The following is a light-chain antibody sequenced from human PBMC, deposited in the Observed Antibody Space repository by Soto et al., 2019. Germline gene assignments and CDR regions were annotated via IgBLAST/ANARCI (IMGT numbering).Light chain of an antibody. CDR3: QSYDSSLSAPYV. Sequence: QSVLTQPPSVSGAPGQRVTISCTGSSSNIGAGYDVHWYQHLPGTAPKLLIYDNSNRPSGVPDRFSGSKSGTSASLAMTGLQAEDEADYYCQSYDSSLSAPYVFGTGIKLTVL. V-gene: IGLV1-40*01. CDR2: DNS. CDR1: SSNIGAGYD. J-gene: IGLJ1*01.